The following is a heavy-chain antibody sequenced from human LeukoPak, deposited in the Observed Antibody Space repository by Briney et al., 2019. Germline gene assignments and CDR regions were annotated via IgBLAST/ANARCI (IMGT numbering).Heavy chain of an antibody. D-gene: IGHD4-23*01. V-gene: IGHV4-59*01. J-gene: IGHJ4*02. CDR3: ARRETVVTLNY. CDR1: GGSISSYY. CDR2: IYYSGST. Sequence: SETLSLTCTVSGGSISSYYWSWIRQPPGKGLEWIGYIYYSGSTNYNPSLKSRVTISVDTSKNQFSLKLSSVTAADTAVYYCARRETVVTLNYWGQGTLVTVSS.